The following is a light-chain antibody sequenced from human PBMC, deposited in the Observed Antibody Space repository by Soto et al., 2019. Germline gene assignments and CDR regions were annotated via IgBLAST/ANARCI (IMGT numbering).Light chain of an antibody. CDR1: QSVSSSY. Sequence: EIVLTQSPDTLSLSPGEGATLSCRASQSVSSSYLAWYPPKPGQAPRLXXYGASSRANGIPGRFNGSGSGTDLTLTLSRLEPEDSAAYYCQQFGNSLTLTFGEGTKVDIK. V-gene: IGKV3-20*01. CDR3: QQFGNSLTLT. CDR2: GAS. J-gene: IGKJ4*01.